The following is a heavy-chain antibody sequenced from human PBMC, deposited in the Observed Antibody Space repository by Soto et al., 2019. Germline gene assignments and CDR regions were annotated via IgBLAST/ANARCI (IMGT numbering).Heavy chain of an antibody. Sequence: GGSLRLSCAASGFTFSNAWMNWVRQAPGKGLEWVGRIKSKTDGGTTDYAAPVKGRFTISRDDSKNTLYLQMNSLKTEDTAVYYCTTGWYGDYPVDADYYYYYYGMDVWGQGTTVTVSS. V-gene: IGHV3-15*07. CDR3: TTGWYGDYPVDADYYYYYYGMDV. J-gene: IGHJ6*02. CDR1: GFTFSNAW. D-gene: IGHD4-17*01. CDR2: IKSKTDGGTT.